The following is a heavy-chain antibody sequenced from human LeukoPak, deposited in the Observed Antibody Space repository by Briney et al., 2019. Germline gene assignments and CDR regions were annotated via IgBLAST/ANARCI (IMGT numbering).Heavy chain of an antibody. D-gene: IGHD1-26*01. Sequence: GGSLRLSCAASGFTFSGSAIHWVRQASGKGLEWVGHIRSEANTYATTYTASLKGRFTISRDNAKNTVYLQMNSLRADDTAVYYCARKLIVAPTRPTRNWYFDLWGRGTLVTVSS. V-gene: IGHV3-73*01. CDR1: GFTFSGSA. J-gene: IGHJ2*01. CDR3: ARKLIVAPTRPTRNWYFDL. CDR2: IRSEANTYAT.